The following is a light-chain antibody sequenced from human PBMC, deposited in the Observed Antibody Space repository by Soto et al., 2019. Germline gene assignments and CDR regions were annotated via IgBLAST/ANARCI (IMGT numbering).Light chain of an antibody. CDR2: DVS. J-gene: IGLJ2*01. CDR3: SSYTTTSTLEVL. V-gene: IGLV2-14*01. CDR1: SSDVGGYNY. Sequence: QSALTQPASVSGSPGQSITISCTGTSSDVGGYNYVSWYQQHPGRAPKVMIYDVSNRPSGVSNRFSGSKSGNTASLTISGLQAEDEADYYCSSYTTTSTLEVLFGGGTKVTVL.